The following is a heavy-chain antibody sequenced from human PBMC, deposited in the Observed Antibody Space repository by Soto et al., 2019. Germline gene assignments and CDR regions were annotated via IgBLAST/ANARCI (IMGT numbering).Heavy chain of an antibody. CDR2: IIPIFGTA. J-gene: IGHJ1*01. Sequence: SVKVSCKASGGTFSSYAISWVRQAPGQGLEWMGGIIPIFGTANYAQKFQGRVTITADESTSTAYMELSSLRSEGTAVYYCALGYCSGGSCCSGEYFQHWGQGTLVTVSS. CDR1: GGTFSSYA. D-gene: IGHD2-15*01. V-gene: IGHV1-69*13. CDR3: ALGYCSGGSCCSGEYFQH.